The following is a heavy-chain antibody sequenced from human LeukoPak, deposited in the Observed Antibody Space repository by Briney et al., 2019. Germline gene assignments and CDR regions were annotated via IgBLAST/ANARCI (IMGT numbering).Heavy chain of an antibody. D-gene: IGHD5-18*01. CDR1: GYTFTSYG. Sequence: GASVKVSCKASGYTFTSYGISWVRQAPGQGLEWMGWISAYNGNTNYAQKFQGRVTMTRDTSISTAYMELSRLRSDDTAVYYCARGLQKTAMVTYWGQGTLVTVSS. J-gene: IGHJ4*02. CDR2: ISAYNGNT. CDR3: ARGLQKTAMVTY. V-gene: IGHV1-18*01.